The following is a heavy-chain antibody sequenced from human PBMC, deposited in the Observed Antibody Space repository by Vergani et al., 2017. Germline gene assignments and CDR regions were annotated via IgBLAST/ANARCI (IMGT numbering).Heavy chain of an antibody. J-gene: IGHJ4*02. CDR2: IYYSGST. CDR3: ARTYAPLMNFDY. D-gene: IGHD2-8*01. V-gene: IGHV4-39*01. Sequence: QLQLQESGPGLVKPSETLSLTCTVSGGSISSSSYYWGWIRQPPGKGLEWIGSIYYSGSTYYNPSLKSRVTISVDTSKNQFSLKLSSVTAADTAVYYCARTYAPLMNFDYWGQGTLVTVSS. CDR1: GGSISSSSYY.